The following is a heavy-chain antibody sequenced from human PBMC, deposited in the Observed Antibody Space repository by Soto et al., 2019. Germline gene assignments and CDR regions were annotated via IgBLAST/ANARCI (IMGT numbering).Heavy chain of an antibody. CDR3: ARSETFLYGMDV. J-gene: IGHJ6*02. CDR2: ISGSGTTV. V-gene: IGHV3-48*03. CDR1: GFTFSSYE. Sequence: EVQLVESGGGLVQPGGSLRLSCAASGFTFSSYEMNWVRQAPGKGLEWVSYISGSGTTVHYADSVKGRFTISRDNAKNSLDLQMNSLRAEDTAVYYCARSETFLYGMDVWGQGTTVIVSS.